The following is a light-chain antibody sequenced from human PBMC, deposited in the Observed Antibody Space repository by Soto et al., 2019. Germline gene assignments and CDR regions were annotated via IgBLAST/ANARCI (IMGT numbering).Light chain of an antibody. CDR2: SAS. V-gene: IGKV3-20*01. Sequence: EIVLTQSPGTLSLSPGERATLSCRASQSVSSSYLAWYQQKAGQAPRLLIYSASNKATGIPDRFSGSGSGTDFTLTISRLEPEDFAVYYCHQYDMSPPYTFGQGTKLVIK. J-gene: IGKJ2*01. CDR1: QSVSSSY. CDR3: HQYDMSPPYT.